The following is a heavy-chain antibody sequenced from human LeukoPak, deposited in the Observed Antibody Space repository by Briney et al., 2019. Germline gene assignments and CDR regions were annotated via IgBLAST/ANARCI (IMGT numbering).Heavy chain of an antibody. J-gene: IGHJ6*03. D-gene: IGHD3-10*01. CDR3: ASLGIMVRGVIIYYYCYMDV. CDR2: IKQDGSEK. Sequence: GGSLRLSCAASGFTFSSYWMSWVRQAPGKGLEWVANIKQDGSEKYYVDSVKGRFTISRDNAKNSLYLQMNSLRAEDTAVYYCASLGIMVRGVIIYYYCYMDVWGKGTTVTVSS. V-gene: IGHV3-7*01. CDR1: GFTFSSYW.